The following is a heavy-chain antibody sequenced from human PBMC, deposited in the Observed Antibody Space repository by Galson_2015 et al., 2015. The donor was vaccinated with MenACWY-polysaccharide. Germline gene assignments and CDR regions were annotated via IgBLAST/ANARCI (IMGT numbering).Heavy chain of an antibody. Sequence: ETLSLTCTVSGGSISSSNYYWGWIRQSPEKGLKWIGTISYSGSTYYNPSLKSRVTISVDTSKNQFSLKLSSVTAADTAVYYCASRLAQVGIAGYGYGMDVWGQGTTVTVSS. CDR2: ISYSGST. J-gene: IGHJ6*02. CDR3: ASRLAQVGIAGYGYGMDV. CDR1: GGSISSSNYY. V-gene: IGHV4-39*01. D-gene: IGHD2-15*01.